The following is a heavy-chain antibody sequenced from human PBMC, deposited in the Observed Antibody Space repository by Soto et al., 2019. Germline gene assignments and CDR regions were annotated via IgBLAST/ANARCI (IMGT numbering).Heavy chain of an antibody. CDR1: GYSFTSYW. J-gene: IGHJ4*02. Sequence: GESLKISCKGSGYSFTSYWIGWVRQMPGKGLEWMGIIYPGDSDTRYSPSFQGQVTISADKSISTAYLQWSSLKASDTAMYYCARQVGTGYYKRRTGIFDYWGQGTLVTVSS. V-gene: IGHV5-51*01. CDR3: ARQVGTGYYKRRTGIFDY. D-gene: IGHD3-9*01. CDR2: IYPGDSDT.